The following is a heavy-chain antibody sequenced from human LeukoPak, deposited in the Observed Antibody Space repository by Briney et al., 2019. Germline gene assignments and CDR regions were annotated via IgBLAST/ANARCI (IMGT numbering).Heavy chain of an antibody. V-gene: IGHV3-66*01. Sequence: PGGSLRLSCAASGFTLSSNYISWVRQAPGKGLEWVSVIYSGGGTYYGDSVKGRFTISRDNSKNTVYLQMNSLRVEDTAVYYCATETDDYWGQGTLVTVSS. J-gene: IGHJ4*02. CDR1: GFTLSSNY. CDR2: IYSGGGT. CDR3: ATETDDY. D-gene: IGHD2-21*02.